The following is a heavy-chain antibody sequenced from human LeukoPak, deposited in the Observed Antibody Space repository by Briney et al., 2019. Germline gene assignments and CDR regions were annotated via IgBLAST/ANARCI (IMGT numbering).Heavy chain of an antibody. V-gene: IGHV3-23*01. Sequence: PGGSLRLSCAASGFTFSSYAMSWVRQAPGKGLEWVSAISGSGGSTYYADSVKGRFTISRDNSKNTLYLQMNSLRAEDTAVYYCATPTGLSSGWPFEVYYYYGMDVWGQGTTVTVSS. CDR3: ATPTGLSSGWPFEVYYYYGMDV. D-gene: IGHD6-19*01. CDR2: ISGSGGST. J-gene: IGHJ6*02. CDR1: GFTFSSYA.